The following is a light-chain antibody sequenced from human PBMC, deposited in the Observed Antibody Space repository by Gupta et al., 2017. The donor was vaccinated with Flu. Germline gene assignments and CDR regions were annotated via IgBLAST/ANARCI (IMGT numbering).Light chain of an antibody. CDR3: RSLAVNDNLWV. CDR1: SSDIGGYNY. CDR2: EVS. J-gene: IGLJ3*02. Sequence: VTITSTATSSDIGGYNYVSWYQHQPGNAPNLIIYEVSRRPSGVPARFSGSKSGNTAALTITGLQAEDEADYFCRSLAVNDNLWVFGGGTKLTVL. V-gene: IGLV2-8*01.